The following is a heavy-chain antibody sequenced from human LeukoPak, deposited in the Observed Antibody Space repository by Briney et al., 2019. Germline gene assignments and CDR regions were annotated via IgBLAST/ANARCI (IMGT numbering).Heavy chain of an antibody. Sequence: GGSLRLSCAASGFTFSSYSMNWVRQAPGKGLEWVSYISSSSSTIYYADSVKGRFTISRDNAKNSLYLQMNSLRAEDTAVYYCARDRRYCSSTSCYGGMVDYWGQGTLVTVSS. CDR2: ISSSSSTI. D-gene: IGHD2-2*01. CDR1: GFTFSSYS. CDR3: ARDRRYCSSTSCYGGMVDY. V-gene: IGHV3-48*01. J-gene: IGHJ4*02.